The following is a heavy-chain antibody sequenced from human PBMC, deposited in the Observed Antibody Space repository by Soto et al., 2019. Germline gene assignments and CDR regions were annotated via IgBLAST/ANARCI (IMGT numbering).Heavy chain of an antibody. Sequence: QVQLVQSGAEVMKPGASVKVSYKASGYTFTSYGISWVRQAPGQGLEWMGWISAYNGNTNYAQKLQGRVTMTTDTSTSTAYMELRSLRSDDTAVYYCARMPTAAGTPWYYYYGMDVWGQGTTVTVSS. CDR1: GYTFTSYG. J-gene: IGHJ6*02. CDR2: ISAYNGNT. D-gene: IGHD6-13*01. V-gene: IGHV1-18*01. CDR3: ARMPTAAGTPWYYYYGMDV.